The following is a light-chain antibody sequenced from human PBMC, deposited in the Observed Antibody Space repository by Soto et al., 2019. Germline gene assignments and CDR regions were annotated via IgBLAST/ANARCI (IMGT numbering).Light chain of an antibody. V-gene: IGKV1-39*01. CDR3: QQTYTSPVT. J-gene: IGKJ1*01. Sequence: DIQMTQSPSSVSASVGVRVIITCRASQSISAYLNWYQQKPGKAPNLLIYFASTLQSGVPSRFRGSGSGTDFTLTISTLQPEDFATYYCQQTYTSPVTFGQGTKVEIK. CDR2: FAS. CDR1: QSISAY.